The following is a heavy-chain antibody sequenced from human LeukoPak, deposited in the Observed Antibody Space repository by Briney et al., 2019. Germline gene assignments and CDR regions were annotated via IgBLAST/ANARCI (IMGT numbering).Heavy chain of an antibody. CDR3: ARDRYGDGFAHFDY. Sequence: ASVKVSCKSSGYTFTAYAMHWVRQAPGQGLEWMGWITPSDGANYAQKFQGRVTKTRDTSMSTAYMDLNRLTSDDTAVYFCARDRYGDGFAHFDYWGQGTLVTVSS. CDR2: ITPSDGA. V-gene: IGHV1-2*02. J-gene: IGHJ4*02. D-gene: IGHD5-24*01. CDR1: GYTFTAYA.